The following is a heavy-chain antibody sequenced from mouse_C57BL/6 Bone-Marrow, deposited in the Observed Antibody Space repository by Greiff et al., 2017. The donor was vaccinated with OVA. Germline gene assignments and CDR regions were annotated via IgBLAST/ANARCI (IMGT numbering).Heavy chain of an antibody. V-gene: IGHV5-4*01. CDR2: ISAGGSDT. D-gene: IGHD2-12*01. Sequence: EVKLMQSGGGLVKPGGSLKLSCAASGFTFSSYSMSWVRQTPEKRLEWVATISAGGSDTYYPDNVQGRFTISRDKAKNNLYLQMSHLKSEDTAMDYCERDRHSHYLDYWGQGTTLTVSS. CDR1: GFTFSSYS. CDR3: ERDRHSHYLDY. J-gene: IGHJ2*01.